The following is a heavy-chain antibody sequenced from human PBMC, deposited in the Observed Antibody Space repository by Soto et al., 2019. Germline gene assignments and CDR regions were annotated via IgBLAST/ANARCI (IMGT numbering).Heavy chain of an antibody. CDR3: ARAGSTWRYFFDY. D-gene: IGHD6-13*01. V-gene: IGHV4-59*01. Sequence: SETLSLSCTVAGGSSSSYYWTWIRQPPGKGLEWVGYVYYSGTTYYNPSLQSRVTISVDTSKNQFSLKVESVTAADTAIYYCARAGSTWRYFFDYWGQGSLVTVSS. CDR2: VYYSGTT. J-gene: IGHJ4*02. CDR1: GGSSSSYY.